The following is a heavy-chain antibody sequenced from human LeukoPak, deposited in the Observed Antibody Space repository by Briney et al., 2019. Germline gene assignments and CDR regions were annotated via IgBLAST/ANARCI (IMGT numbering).Heavy chain of an antibody. V-gene: IGHV1-18*01. Sequence: ASVKVSCKASGYTFTSYGISWVRQAPGQGLEWMGWISAYNGNTNYAQKLQGRVTMTTDTSTSTAYMELRSLRSDDTAVYYCARDSPPYSSGWSGGFYYYYYMDVWGKGTTVTVSS. CDR3: ARDSPPYSSGWSGGFYYYYYMDV. J-gene: IGHJ6*03. CDR2: ISAYNGNT. D-gene: IGHD6-19*01. CDR1: GYTFTSYG.